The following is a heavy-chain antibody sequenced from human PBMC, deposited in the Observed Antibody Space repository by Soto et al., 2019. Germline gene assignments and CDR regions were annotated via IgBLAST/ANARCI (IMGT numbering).Heavy chain of an antibody. Sequence: SVKLSCRASGYTLTRYYMHLVRQAPGRGLEWMGIINPSGGSTSYSQKFQGRVTMTRDTSTSTVYMDLSSLRSEDTAVYYCARDPTDHIVVVTGWDAFDIWGQGTMVTVSS. CDR3: ARDPTDHIVVVTGWDAFDI. CDR2: INPSGGST. CDR1: GYTLTRYY. J-gene: IGHJ3*02. D-gene: IGHD2-21*02. V-gene: IGHV1-46*01.